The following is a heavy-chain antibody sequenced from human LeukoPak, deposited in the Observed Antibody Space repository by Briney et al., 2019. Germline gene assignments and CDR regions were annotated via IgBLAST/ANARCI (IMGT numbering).Heavy chain of an antibody. V-gene: IGHV4-31*03. CDR3: ARPYYDSSGFLWYFDL. D-gene: IGHD3-22*01. Sequence: SETLSLTCTVSGGSISSGAYFWSWIRQHPGKGLEWIGYIYYSGSTYYNPSLKSRVTISVDTSKNQFSLKLNSVTVADSAVYYCARPYYDSSGFLWYFDLWGRGTLVTVSS. CDR1: GGSISSGAYF. CDR2: IYYSGST. J-gene: IGHJ2*01.